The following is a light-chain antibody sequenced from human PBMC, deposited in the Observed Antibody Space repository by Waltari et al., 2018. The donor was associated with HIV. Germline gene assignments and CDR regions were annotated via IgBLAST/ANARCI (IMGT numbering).Light chain of an antibody. V-gene: IGLV2-14*03. CDR2: DVS. CDR1: SSDIGGYNY. Sequence: QSALTQPASVSGSPGQSITISCTGTSSDIGGYNYVSWYQQHPGKAPKLMISDVSHRPSGVSNRFSGSQSGTTASLTISGLQAEYEADYYCSSYTSSSTLGVFGSGTKVTVL. CDR3: SSYTSSSTLGV. J-gene: IGLJ1*01.